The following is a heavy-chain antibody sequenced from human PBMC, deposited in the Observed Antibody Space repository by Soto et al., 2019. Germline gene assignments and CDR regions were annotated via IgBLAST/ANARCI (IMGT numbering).Heavy chain of an antibody. D-gene: IGHD2-2*01. J-gene: IGHJ3*02. CDR1: GGSISSSSYY. CDR2: IYYSGST. CDR3: ARPRYELEAFDI. Sequence: QLQLQESGPGLVKPSETLSLTCTVSGGSISSSSYYWGWIRQPPGKGLEWIGSIYYSGSTYYNPSPKGGVAISVDTSKNQFSLKPSSVTAADTAVYYCARPRYELEAFDIWGQGTMVTVSS. V-gene: IGHV4-39*01.